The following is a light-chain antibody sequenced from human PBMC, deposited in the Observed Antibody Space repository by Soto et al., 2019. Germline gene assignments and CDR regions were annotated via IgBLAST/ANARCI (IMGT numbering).Light chain of an antibody. CDR1: SSDIVYSF. CDR2: GVI. CDR3: SSYTSSTSLV. J-gene: IGLJ2*01. V-gene: IGLV2-14*03. Sequence: QSALTQPASVSGSPGQSITISCTGSSSDIVYSFVSWYQQHPGKAPKLIIYGVINRPSGVSNRFSGSKSDNTASLTISGLQDEDEDDYYCSSYTSSTSLVFGGGTKLTVL.